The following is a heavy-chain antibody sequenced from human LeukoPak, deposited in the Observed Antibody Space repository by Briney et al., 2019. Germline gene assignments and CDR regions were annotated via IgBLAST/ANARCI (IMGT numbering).Heavy chain of an antibody. V-gene: IGHV7-4-1*02. J-gene: IGHJ4*02. D-gene: IGHD4-17*01. Sequence: ASVKVSCKASGYTFTSYDINWVRQAPGQGLEWMGWINTNTGNPTYAQGFTGRFVFSLDTSVSTAFLQISSLKAEDTAVYYCASERADYVFDYWGQGTLVTVSS. CDR3: ASERADYVFDY. CDR1: GYTFTSYD. CDR2: INTNTGNP.